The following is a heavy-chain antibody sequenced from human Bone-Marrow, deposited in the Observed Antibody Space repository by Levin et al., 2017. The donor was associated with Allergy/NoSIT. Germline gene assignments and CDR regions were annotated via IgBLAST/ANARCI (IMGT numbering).Heavy chain of an antibody. V-gene: IGHV4-59*01. J-gene: IGHJ6*01. CDR2: IHYSGSS. CDR3: ARGLSSWSQEYYYYGMDV. CDR1: GGAISGYY. Sequence: PSETLSLTCTVSGGAISGYYWTWIRQPPGKGLEWLGYIHYSGSSNYNPSLNSRGTISVDTSKNQFSLRLSSVTAADTAVYYCARGLSSWSQEYYYYGMDVWGQGTTVTVSS. D-gene: IGHD2-2*01.